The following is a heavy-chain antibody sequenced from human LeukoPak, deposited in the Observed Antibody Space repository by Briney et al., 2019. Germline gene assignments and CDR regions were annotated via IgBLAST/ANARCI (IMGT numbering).Heavy chain of an antibody. CDR3: ARGITIFGVVLYFDY. V-gene: IGHV4-59*01. D-gene: IGHD3-3*01. CDR1: GGSISSYY. J-gene: IGHJ4*02. CDR2: IYYSGST. Sequence: SETLSLTCTVSGGSISSYYSRWIRQPPGKGLEWIGYIYYSGSTNYNPSLKSRVTISVDTSKNQFSLKLSSVTAADTAVYYCARGITIFGVVLYFDYWGQGTLVTVSS.